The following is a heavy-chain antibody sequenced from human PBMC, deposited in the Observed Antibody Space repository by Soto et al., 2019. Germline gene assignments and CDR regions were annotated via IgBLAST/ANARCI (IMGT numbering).Heavy chain of an antibody. CDR3: ARDGDVSSHDYGMDV. CDR1: GFTFSSYS. Sequence: WSLRLSCAASGFTFSSYSMNWVRQAPGKGLEWVSSISSSSSYIYYADSVKGRFTISRDNAKNPLYLQMNSLRAEDTAVYYCARDGDVSSHDYGMDVWGQGTTVTVSS. V-gene: IGHV3-21*01. D-gene: IGHD6-13*01. J-gene: IGHJ6*02. CDR2: ISSSSSYI.